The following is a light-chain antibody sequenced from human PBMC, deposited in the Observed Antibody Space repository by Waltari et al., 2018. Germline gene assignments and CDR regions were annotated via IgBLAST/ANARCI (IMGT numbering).Light chain of an antibody. J-gene: IGKJ5*01. Sequence: DVQLTQSPSSLSASVGDRVTISCRASQNIDIYLNWYQQKPGKAPNLLIYGASNLQSGVPSRFSGSGSGTDFTLTISSLQPEDFATYYCQQSWHNPPTFGQGTRLDI. V-gene: IGKV1-39*01. CDR2: GAS. CDR1: QNIDIY. CDR3: QQSWHNPPT.